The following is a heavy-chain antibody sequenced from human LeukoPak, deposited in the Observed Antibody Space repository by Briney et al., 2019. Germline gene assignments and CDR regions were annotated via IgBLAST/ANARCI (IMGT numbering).Heavy chain of an antibody. Sequence: GASVKVSCKASGYTLTSYYIHWVRQAPGQGLEWVGIIIPSTGSTTYVQKLQGRVTMTRDTSTSTVYMELSSLIADDTAVYYCAREFHGGYFDYWGQGTLVTVSS. V-gene: IGHV1-46*04. D-gene: IGHD3-16*01. J-gene: IGHJ4*02. CDR3: AREFHGGYFDY. CDR1: GYTLTSYY. CDR2: IIPSTGST.